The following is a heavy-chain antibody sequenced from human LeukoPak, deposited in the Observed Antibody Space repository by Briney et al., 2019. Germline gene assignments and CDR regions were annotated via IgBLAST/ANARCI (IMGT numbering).Heavy chain of an antibody. CDR2: ISGSGGST. D-gene: IGHD2-2*01. Sequence: PGGSLRLSCAASGFTFSSYAMSWVRQAPGKGLEWVSAISGSGGSTYYADSVKGRFTISRDNSKNTLYLQMNGLRAEDTAVYYCRAMSSPLTPDNFDYWGQGTLVTVSS. CDR1: GFTFSSYA. V-gene: IGHV3-23*01. J-gene: IGHJ4*02. CDR3: RAMSSPLTPDNFDY.